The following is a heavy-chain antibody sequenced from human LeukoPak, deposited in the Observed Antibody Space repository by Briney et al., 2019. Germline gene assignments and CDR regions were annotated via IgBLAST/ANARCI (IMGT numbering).Heavy chain of an antibody. Sequence: ASVTVSCKTSGYTPVTAGVSWVRQAPGQGLEWLGWISPYFGRTDYAVLFQDRVRLTADTPGTTLYMQLTNLTFADTAVYYCARDPNRHLDFWGQGTLVTVSS. D-gene: IGHD1-14*01. CDR1: GYTPVTAG. V-gene: IGHV1-18*01. J-gene: IGHJ4*02. CDR2: ISPYFGRT. CDR3: ARDPNRHLDF.